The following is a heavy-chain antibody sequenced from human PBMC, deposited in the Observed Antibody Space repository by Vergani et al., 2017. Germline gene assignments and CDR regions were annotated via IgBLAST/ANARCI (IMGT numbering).Heavy chain of an antibody. D-gene: IGHD1-26*01. J-gene: IGHJ6*02. V-gene: IGHV3-30*02. Sequence: QVQLVESGGGVVQPGGSLRLSCAASGFTFNTYGFHWVRQAPGKGLEWVAFIRYDGINTYYVDSVRGRFNISRDDPKNTLYLNMISLRPEGTAVYYCAKPLGWELPDFYYGMDVWGQGTTVTVS. CDR2: IRYDGINT. CDR1: GFTFNTYG. CDR3: AKPLGWELPDFYYGMDV.